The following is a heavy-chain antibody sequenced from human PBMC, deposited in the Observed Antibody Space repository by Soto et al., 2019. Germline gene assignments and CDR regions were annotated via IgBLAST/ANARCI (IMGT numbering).Heavy chain of an antibody. Sequence: GASVKVSCTASGYTFFTYDISWVRQAPGQGLEWMGWISTYSGDTKYAHKFQGRVTMTTDTSTTTAYLELSSLRSDDTSVYYCARHHGPTTSETWFDLWGQGTPVTVSS. D-gene: IGHD5-12*01. CDR2: ISTYSGDT. CDR3: ARHHGPTTSETWFDL. CDR1: GYTFFTYD. V-gene: IGHV1-18*01. J-gene: IGHJ5*02.